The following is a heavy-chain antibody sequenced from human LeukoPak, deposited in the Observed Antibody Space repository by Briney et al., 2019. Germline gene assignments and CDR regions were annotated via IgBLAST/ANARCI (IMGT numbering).Heavy chain of an antibody. V-gene: IGHV3-23*01. CDR2: ISGSGGST. CDR3: AKDTATIFGVVIDAFDI. J-gene: IGHJ3*02. Sequence: PGGSLRLSCAASGFTFSSYGMSWVRQAPGKGLEWVSAISGSGGSTYYADSVKGRFTISRDNSKNTLYLQMNSLRAEDTAVYYCAKDTATIFGVVIDAFDIWGQGTMVTVSS. CDR1: GFTFSSYG. D-gene: IGHD3-3*01.